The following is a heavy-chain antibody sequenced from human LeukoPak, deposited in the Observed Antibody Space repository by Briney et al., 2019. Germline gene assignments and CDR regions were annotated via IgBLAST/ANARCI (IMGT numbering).Heavy chain of an antibody. D-gene: IGHD1-26*01. CDR3: VRSRRIVGAPLSALPSDP. Sequence: ASVKVSCKASGHTFTSYYMHWVRQAPGQGLEWMGIINPSGGSTSYAQKFQGRVTMTRDMSTSTVYMELSSLRSEDTAVYYCVRSRRIVGAPLSALPSDPWGQGTLVTVSS. CDR2: INPSGGST. V-gene: IGHV1-46*01. CDR1: GHTFTSYY. J-gene: IGHJ5*02.